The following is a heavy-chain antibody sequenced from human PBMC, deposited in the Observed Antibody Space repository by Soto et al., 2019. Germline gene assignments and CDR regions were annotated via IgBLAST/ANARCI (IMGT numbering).Heavy chain of an antibody. V-gene: IGHV3-9*01. CDR3: AKDVNIGFMDV. CDR1: GFTFDDYA. J-gene: IGHJ6*03. CDR2: ISWNSGSI. Sequence: PGGSLRLSCAASGFTFDDYAMHWVRQAPGKGLEWVSGISWNSGSIGYADSVKGRFTISRDNAKNSLYLQMSSLRAEDTALYYCAKDVNIGFMDVWGKGTTVTVSS. D-gene: IGHD5-12*01.